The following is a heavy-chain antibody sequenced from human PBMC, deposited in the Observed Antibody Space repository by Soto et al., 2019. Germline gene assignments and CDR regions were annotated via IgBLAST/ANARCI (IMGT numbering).Heavy chain of an antibody. CDR2: ISGSGGST. CDR3: QSYCSGGRCYRTHAFDI. Sequence: GVSLKRSWEASGFTLSIDARSWGRQAQGKGLEWVSAISGSGGSTYYADSVKGRFTISRDNSKNTLYLQMNSLRADDTAVYYCQSYCSGGRCYRTHAFDIWGQATMVTVS. D-gene: IGHD2-15*01. J-gene: IGHJ3*02. V-gene: IGHV3-23*01. CDR1: GFTLSIDA.